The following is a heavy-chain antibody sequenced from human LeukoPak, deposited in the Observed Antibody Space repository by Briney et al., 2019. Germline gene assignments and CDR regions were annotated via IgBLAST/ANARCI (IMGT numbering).Heavy chain of an antibody. Sequence: SETLSLTCTVSGGSISNYYWSWIRQPPGKGLEWIGFIYSSGSTTYNPSLKSRVTISVDTSKNQFALMLSSVTAADTAVYYCARGSRRYDPWGQGTLVTVSS. CDR2: IYSSGST. J-gene: IGHJ5*02. CDR1: GGSISNYY. CDR3: ARGSRRYDP. V-gene: IGHV4-59*01. D-gene: IGHD2-2*01.